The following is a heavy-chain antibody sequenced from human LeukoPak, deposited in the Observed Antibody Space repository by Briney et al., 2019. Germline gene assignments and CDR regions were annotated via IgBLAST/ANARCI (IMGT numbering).Heavy chain of an antibody. J-gene: IGHJ4*02. Sequence: SETLSLTCAVSSGSISRSNWWSWVRQPPGKGLEWIGEVHRSGSANYNPSLESRVTMSVDQSKDELSPKLTSVTAADTAVYYCARHGDYYFDYWGQGTLVSVSS. D-gene: IGHD4-17*01. CDR2: VHRSGSA. CDR1: SGSISRSNW. CDR3: ARHGDYYFDY. V-gene: IGHV4-4*02.